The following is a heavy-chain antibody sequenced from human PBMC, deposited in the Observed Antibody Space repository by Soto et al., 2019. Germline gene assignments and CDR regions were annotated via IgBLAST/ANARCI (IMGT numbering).Heavy chain of an antibody. CDR2: IYYSGST. CDR3: ARDYLDAQIGYYYYMDV. J-gene: IGHJ6*03. CDR1: GGSISSYY. Sequence: SETLSLTCTVSGGSISSYYWSWIRQPPGKVLECIGYIYYSGSTNYNPSLKSRVTISVDTSKNQFSLKLSSVTAADTAVYYCARDYLDAQIGYYYYMDVWGKGTTVTVSS. V-gene: IGHV4-59*01.